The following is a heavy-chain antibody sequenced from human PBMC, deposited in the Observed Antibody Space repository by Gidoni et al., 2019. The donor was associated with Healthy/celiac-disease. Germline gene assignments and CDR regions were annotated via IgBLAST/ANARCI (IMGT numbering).Heavy chain of an antibody. D-gene: IGHD1-26*01. V-gene: IGHV3-30-3*01. CDR3: ARDWELPGAFDI. CDR2: ISYDGSNK. CDR1: GFPFSSYA. J-gene: IGHJ3*02. Sequence: QVQLVESGGGVVQPGRSLSLSCAASGFPFSSYAMHWVRQAPGKGLEWVAVISYDGSNKYYADSVKGRFTISRDNSKNTLYLQMNSLRAEDTAVYYCARDWELPGAFDIWGQGTMVTVSS.